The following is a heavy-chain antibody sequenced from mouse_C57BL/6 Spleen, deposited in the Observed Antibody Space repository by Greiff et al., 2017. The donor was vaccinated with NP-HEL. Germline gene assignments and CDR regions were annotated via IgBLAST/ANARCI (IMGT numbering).Heavy chain of an antibody. CDR1: GYTFTSYG. J-gene: IGHJ1*03. V-gene: IGHV1-81*01. D-gene: IGHD2-5*01. CDR2: IYPRSGNT. CDR3: ARGTYSNPWYFDV. Sequence: QVQLKESGAELARPGASVKLSCKASGYTFTSYGISWVKQRTGQGLEWIGEIYPRSGNTYYNEKFKGKATLTADKSSSTAYMELRSLTSEDSAVYFCARGTYSNPWYFDVWGTGTTVTVSS.